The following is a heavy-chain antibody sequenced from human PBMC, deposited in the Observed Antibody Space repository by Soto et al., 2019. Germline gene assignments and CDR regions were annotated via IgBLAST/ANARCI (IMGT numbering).Heavy chain of an antibody. CDR2: ISSGSSTI. V-gene: IGHV3-11*04. J-gene: IGHJ6*03. CDR1: GFTFSDDY. Sequence: GGSLRLSCAASGFTFSDDYMSWVRQTPGGGLEWLSYISSGSSTIYYADSVKGRFTISRDNAKNSLYLQMDSLRAEDTAVYYATRSAYMDVWGTGTTVTVSS. CDR3: TRSAYMDV. D-gene: IGHD2-2*01.